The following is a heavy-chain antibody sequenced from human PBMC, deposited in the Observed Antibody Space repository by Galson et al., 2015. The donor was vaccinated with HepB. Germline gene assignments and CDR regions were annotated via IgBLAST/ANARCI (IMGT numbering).Heavy chain of an antibody. CDR2: ISVSGGST. D-gene: IGHD6-19*01. J-gene: IGHJ1*01. CDR3: AAESGWFPH. CDR1: GFTFSSYA. Sequence: LRLSCAASGFTFSSYAMSWVRPAPGKGLEWVSGISVSGGSTYYADSVRGRFTIPRDNSKNTLYLQMNSLRAEDTALYYCAAESGWFPHWGQGTLVTVSS. V-gene: IGHV3-23*01.